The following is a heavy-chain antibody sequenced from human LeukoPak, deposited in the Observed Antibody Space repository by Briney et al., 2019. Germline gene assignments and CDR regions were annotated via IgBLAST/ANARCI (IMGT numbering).Heavy chain of an antibody. V-gene: IGHV4-39*01. CDR1: GGSISSSSYY. J-gene: IGHJ6*03. CDR3: ARGRGAPGEYYCYYMDV. D-gene: IGHD3-10*01. CDR2: IYYSGST. Sequence: PSETLSLTCTVSGGSISSSSYYWGWIRQPPGKGLEWIGSIYYSGSTYYNPSLKSRVTISVDTSKNQFSLKLSSVTAADTAVYYCARGRGAPGEYYCYYMDVWGKGTTVTISS.